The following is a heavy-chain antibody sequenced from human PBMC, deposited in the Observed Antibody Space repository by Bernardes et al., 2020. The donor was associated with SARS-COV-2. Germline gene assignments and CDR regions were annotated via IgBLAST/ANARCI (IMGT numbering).Heavy chain of an antibody. D-gene: IGHD6-19*01. CDR2: FDPEDGET. CDR3: ATGVAVAGTPTHYYYYYGMDV. Sequence: ASVKVSCKVSGYTLTELSMHWVRQAPGKGLEWMGGFDPEDGETIYAQKFQGRVTMTEDTSTDPAYMELSSLRSEDTAVYYCATGVAVAGTPTHYYYYYGMDVWGQGTTVTVSS. CDR1: GYTLTELS. V-gene: IGHV1-24*01. J-gene: IGHJ6*02.